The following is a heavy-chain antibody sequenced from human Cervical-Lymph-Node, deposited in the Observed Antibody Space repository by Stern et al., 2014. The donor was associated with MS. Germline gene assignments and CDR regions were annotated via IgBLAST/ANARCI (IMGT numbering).Heavy chain of an antibody. CDR2: IYHSVIT. Sequence: QVQLQESGPGLVKPSQTMSLTCSVSGGSVSNGAYYWNWIRQAPGKGLGWIGYIYHSVITHYNPSLKSRVTMSVDTSKNEFSLRLTSVTATDTAVYYCARDWGNCTSTTCSDALDIWGQGRMVTVSS. J-gene: IGHJ3*02. V-gene: IGHV4-31*03. CDR1: GGSVSNGAYY. D-gene: IGHD2-2*01. CDR3: ARDWGNCTSTTCSDALDI.